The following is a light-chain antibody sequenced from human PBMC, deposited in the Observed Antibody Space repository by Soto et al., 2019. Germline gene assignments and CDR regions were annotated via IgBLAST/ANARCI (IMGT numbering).Light chain of an antibody. CDR2: AAS. V-gene: IGKV1-9*01. Sequence: LTRCRSFLSTWLAKEVTSACLTSQGHSSYLAWYQQKPGKAPKLLIYAASTLRSGVPSRFSGRRSGTDFNLTITSLQPEDFATYFRQQRFTTPLTFGGGTKVDI. J-gene: IGKJ4*01. CDR1: QGHSSY. CDR3: QQRFTTPLT.